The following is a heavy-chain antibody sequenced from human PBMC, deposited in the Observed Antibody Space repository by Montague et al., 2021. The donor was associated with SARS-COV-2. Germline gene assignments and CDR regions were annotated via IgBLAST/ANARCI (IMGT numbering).Heavy chain of an antibody. CDR1: GFSLNTSGEG. CDR2: IYWDDDK. J-gene: IGHJ5*02. Sequence: PALVKPTQTLTLTCTFSGFSLNTSGEGVGWVRQPPGKALEWLALIYWDDDKRYSPSLKSRSTISKDTTKNEVVLTVANMDPVDTATYYCARYGDYGSWFDPWGQGILVTVSS. CDR3: ARYGDYGSWFDP. D-gene: IGHD4-17*01. V-gene: IGHV2-5*02.